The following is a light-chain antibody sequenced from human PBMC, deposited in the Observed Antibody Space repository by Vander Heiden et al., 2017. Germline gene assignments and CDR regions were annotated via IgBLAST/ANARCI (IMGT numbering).Light chain of an antibody. Sequence: QSVLTQPPSVPGAPGQRVTISCTGSRSNIGAVYDVHWYRQLPGTAPNLLIYGNSNRPSGVPDRFSGSKSGTSASLAITGLQAEDEADYYCQSYDSSLSGSDVVFGGGTKLTVL. V-gene: IGLV1-40*01. CDR3: QSYDSSLSGSDVV. J-gene: IGLJ2*01. CDR2: GNS. CDR1: RSNIGAVYD.